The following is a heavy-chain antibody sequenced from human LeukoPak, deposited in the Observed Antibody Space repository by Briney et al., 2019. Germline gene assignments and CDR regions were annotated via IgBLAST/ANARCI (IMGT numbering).Heavy chain of an antibody. CDR2: IKQDGSEK. CDR1: GFTFSSYW. J-gene: IGHJ3*02. D-gene: IGHD2-15*01. CDR3: ARDLMVAATKTVGAFDI. V-gene: IGHV3-7*01. Sequence: GGSLRLSCAASGFTFSSYWMSWVRQAPGEGLEWVANIKQDGSEKYYVDSVKGRFTISIDNAKNSLYLQMNSLRAEDTAVYYCARDLMVAATKTVGAFDIWGQGTMVTVSS.